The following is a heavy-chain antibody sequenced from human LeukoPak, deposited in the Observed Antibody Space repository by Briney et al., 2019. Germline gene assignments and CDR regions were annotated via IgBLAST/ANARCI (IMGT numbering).Heavy chain of an antibody. CDR3: ARVSRYNWNYGVFDY. CDR1: GFNFTRYA. Sequence: GESLRLSCAASGFNFTRYAMNWVRQAPGKGLEWVSVIYSGGSTYYADSVKGRFTISRDNSKNTLYLQMNSLRAEDTAVYYCARVSRYNWNYGVFDYWGQGTLVTVSS. V-gene: IGHV3-66*01. CDR2: IYSGGST. J-gene: IGHJ4*02. D-gene: IGHD1-7*01.